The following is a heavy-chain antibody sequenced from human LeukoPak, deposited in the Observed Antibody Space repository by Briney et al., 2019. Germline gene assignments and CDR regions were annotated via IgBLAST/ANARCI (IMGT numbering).Heavy chain of an antibody. CDR2: IYHSGST. Sequence: SETLSLTCTVSGGSTSVYYWSWIRQPPGKGLEWIGYIYHSGSTYYNPSLKSRVTISIDRSKNQFSLKLSSVTAADTAVYYCARDRASGDAFDIWGQGTMVTVSS. CDR1: GGSTSVYY. D-gene: IGHD3-10*01. J-gene: IGHJ3*02. V-gene: IGHV4-59*12. CDR3: ARDRASGDAFDI.